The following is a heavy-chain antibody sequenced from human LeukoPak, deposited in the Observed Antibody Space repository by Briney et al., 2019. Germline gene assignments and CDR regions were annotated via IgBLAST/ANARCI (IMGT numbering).Heavy chain of an antibody. CDR2: ISYDGSNK. J-gene: IGHJ6*02. D-gene: IGHD3-9*01. CDR3: AKDQTYYDILTAYPGLDYYYGMDV. CDR1: GFTFSSYG. Sequence: PGRSLRLSCAASGFTFSSYGMHWVRQAPGKGLEWVAVISYDGSNKYYADSVKGRFTISRDNSKNTLYLRMNSLRAEDTAVYYCAKDQTYYDILTAYPGLDYYYGMDVWGQGTTVTVSS. V-gene: IGHV3-30*18.